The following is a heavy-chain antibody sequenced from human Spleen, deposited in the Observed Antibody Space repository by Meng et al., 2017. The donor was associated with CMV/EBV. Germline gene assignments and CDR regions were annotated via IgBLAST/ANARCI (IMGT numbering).Heavy chain of an antibody. Sequence: GESLKISCAASGFTFSSYAMSWVRQAPGKGLEWVSAISGSGGSTYYADSVKGRFTISRDNSKNTLYLQMNSLRAEDTAVYHCAKGGGTAMVTDYWGQGTLVTVSS. J-gene: IGHJ4*02. V-gene: IGHV3-23*01. CDR1: GFTFSSYA. CDR2: ISGSGGST. CDR3: AKGGGTAMVTDY. D-gene: IGHD5-18*01.